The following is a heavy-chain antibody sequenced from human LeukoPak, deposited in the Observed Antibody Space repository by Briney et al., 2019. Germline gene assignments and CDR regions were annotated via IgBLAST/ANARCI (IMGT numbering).Heavy chain of an antibody. CDR1: GYTFTSYD. CDR2: MNPNSGNT. J-gene: IGHJ4*02. D-gene: IGHD3-22*01. Sequence: ASVKVSCKASGYTFTSYDINWVRQATGQGLEWMGWMNPNSGNTGYAQKFQGRATMTRNTSISTAYMDLSSLRSDDTAVYYCARVPGYYPYYFDYWGQGTLVTVSS. CDR3: ARVPGYYPYYFDY. V-gene: IGHV1-8*01.